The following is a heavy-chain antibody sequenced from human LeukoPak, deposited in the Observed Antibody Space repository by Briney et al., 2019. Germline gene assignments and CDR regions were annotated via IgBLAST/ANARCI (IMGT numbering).Heavy chain of an antibody. CDR1: GDSISSGGYS. D-gene: IGHD6-19*01. V-gene: IGHV4-30-4*07. J-gene: IGHJ6*03. CDR2: IYYSGST. CDR3: ARGGRGSGRKSYYFYMDV. Sequence: NTSETLSLTCGVSGDSISSGGYSWSWIRQPPGKGLEWIGYIYYSGSTYYNPSLKSRVTISVDTSKNQFSLKLNSLTAADTAVYYCARGGRGSGRKSYYFYMDVWGKGTTVTVSS.